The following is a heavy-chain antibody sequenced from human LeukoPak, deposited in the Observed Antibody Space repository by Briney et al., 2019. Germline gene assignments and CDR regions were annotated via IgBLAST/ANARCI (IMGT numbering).Heavy chain of an antibody. Sequence: ASVKVSCKASGYTFTGYYMHWVRQAPGQGVEWMGWINPNSGGTNYAQKFQGRGTLTRDTSIRAAYTELSMLRSDDTGVYYCARDWVYYDFWSGSAAFDYWGQGTLVTVSS. J-gene: IGHJ4*02. D-gene: IGHD3-3*01. V-gene: IGHV1-2*02. CDR3: ARDWVYYDFWSGSAAFDY. CDR2: INPNSGGT. CDR1: GYTFTGYY.